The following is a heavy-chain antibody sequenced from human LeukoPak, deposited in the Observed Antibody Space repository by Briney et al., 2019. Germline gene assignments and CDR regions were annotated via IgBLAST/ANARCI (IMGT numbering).Heavy chain of an antibody. D-gene: IGHD5-24*01. V-gene: IGHV3-20*04. CDR1: GFTFDDYG. Sequence: RTGGSLRLSCAASGFTFDDYGMSWVRQAPGKGLEWVSGITWNGGSTGYADSVKGRFTISRDNAKNSLYLQMNSLRAEDTAFYYCAKARDGYNYFDYWGQGTLVTVSS. CDR3: AKARDGYNYFDY. CDR2: ITWNGGST. J-gene: IGHJ4*02.